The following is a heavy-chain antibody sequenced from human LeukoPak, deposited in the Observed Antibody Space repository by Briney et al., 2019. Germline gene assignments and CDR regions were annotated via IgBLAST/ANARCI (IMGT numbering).Heavy chain of an antibody. CDR1: GFTFSSYS. CDR2: ISSSSYI. D-gene: IGHD3-22*01. Sequence: GGSLRLSCAASGFTFSSYSMNWVRQAPGKGLEWVSSISSSSYIYYADSVKGRFTISRDNAKNSLYLQMNSLRAEDTAVYYCAKCHYYDSSGYQSNWFDPWGQGTLVTVSS. J-gene: IGHJ5*02. V-gene: IGHV3-21*04. CDR3: AKCHYYDSSGYQSNWFDP.